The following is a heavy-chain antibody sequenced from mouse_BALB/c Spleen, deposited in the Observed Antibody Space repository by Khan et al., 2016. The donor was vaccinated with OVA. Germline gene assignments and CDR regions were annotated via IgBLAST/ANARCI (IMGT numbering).Heavy chain of an antibody. CDR2: INPRSGYT. D-gene: IGHD2-14*01. CDR3: ARRTTGYTMDS. Sequence: VQLQESGAELARPGASVRMSCKASGYTFTSNTMHWIKQRPGQGLEWIGYINPRSGYTNYNQNFEDKATLTADKSSSTAYMQLSSLTSEDSAVYYCARRTTGYTMDSWGQGTSVTVSS. V-gene: IGHV1-4*01. CDR1: GYTFTSNT. J-gene: IGHJ4*01.